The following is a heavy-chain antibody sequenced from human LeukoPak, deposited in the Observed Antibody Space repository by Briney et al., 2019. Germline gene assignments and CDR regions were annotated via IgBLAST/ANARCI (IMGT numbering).Heavy chain of an antibody. D-gene: IGHD5-12*01. V-gene: IGHV3-11*01. CDR1: GFTFSDYY. CDR2: ISSSSGTI. Sequence: PGGSLRLSCAASGFTFSDYYMSWIRQAPGKGLEWVSYISSSSGTIYYADSVKGRFTISRDNAKNSLYLQMNSLRAEDTAVYSCATGRGYSGFDLHAFDIWGQGTVVTVSS. CDR3: ATGRGYSGFDLHAFDI. J-gene: IGHJ3*02.